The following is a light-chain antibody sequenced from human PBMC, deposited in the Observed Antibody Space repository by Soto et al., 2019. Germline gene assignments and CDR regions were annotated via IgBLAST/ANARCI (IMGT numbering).Light chain of an antibody. CDR1: QSVSSY. Sequence: EIVLTQSPATLSLSPGERATLSCRASQSVSSYLAWYPQKPGQAPRLLIYDASNRATGIPARFSGSGSGTDFTLTISSLEPEDFAVYYGQQRSNWPPYTFGQGTMLEIK. CDR2: DAS. CDR3: QQRSNWPPYT. J-gene: IGKJ2*01. V-gene: IGKV3-11*01.